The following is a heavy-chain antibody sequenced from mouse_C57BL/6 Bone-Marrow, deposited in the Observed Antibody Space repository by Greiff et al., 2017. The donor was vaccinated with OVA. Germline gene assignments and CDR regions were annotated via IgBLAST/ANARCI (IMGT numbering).Heavy chain of an antibody. V-gene: IGHV1-85*01. CDR2: IYPRDGST. Sequence: QVQLKESGPELVKPGASVKLSCKASGYTFTSYDINWVKQRPGQGLEWIGWIYPRDGSTKYNEKFKGKATLTVDTSSSTAYMELHSLTSEDSAVYFCARKGRYWYFDVWGTGTTVTVSS. CDR1: GYTFTSYD. J-gene: IGHJ1*03. CDR3: ARKGRYWYFDV.